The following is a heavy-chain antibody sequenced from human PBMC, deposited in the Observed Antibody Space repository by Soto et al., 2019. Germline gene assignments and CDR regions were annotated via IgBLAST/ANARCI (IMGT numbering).Heavy chain of an antibody. CDR3: VRGGYVHAFDY. Sequence: SETLSLTCTVSVGSISYYYWGWIRQPPGKGLEWIGSIYYSGNTHHNPSLKSRVTISVDTSMNQFSLNLDSVTAVDSAVYYCVRGGYVHAFDYWGQGALVTVSS. D-gene: IGHD5-12*01. J-gene: IGHJ4*02. V-gene: IGHV4-59*01. CDR1: VGSISYYY. CDR2: IYYSGNT.